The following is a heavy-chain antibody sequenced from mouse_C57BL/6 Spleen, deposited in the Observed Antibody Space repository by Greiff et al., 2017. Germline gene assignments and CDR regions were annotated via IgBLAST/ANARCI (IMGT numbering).Heavy chain of an antibody. CDR2: INPGSGGT. CDR1: GYAFTNYL. Sequence: LVESGAELVRPGTSVKVSCKASGYAFTNYLIEWVKQRPGQGLEWIGVINPGSGGTNYNANVKGKATLTADKSSSTAYMQLSSLTSEDSAVYFCARWAGDYDSNFDYWGQGTTLTVSS. J-gene: IGHJ2*01. V-gene: IGHV1-54*01. D-gene: IGHD1-1*01. CDR3: ARWAGDYDSNFDY.